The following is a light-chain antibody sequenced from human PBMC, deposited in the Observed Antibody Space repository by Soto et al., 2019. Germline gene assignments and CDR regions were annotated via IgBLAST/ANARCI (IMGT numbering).Light chain of an antibody. J-gene: IGLJ1*01. CDR3: SSYTSSSTRV. Sequence: QSVLTQPASVSGSPGQSITISCSGTSSNIGGYNIVSWYQQHPGKAPKVIIYEGVKRPSGVSDRFSGSTSGVTASLTISGLQAEDEADYYCSSYTSSSTRVFGTGTKVTVL. V-gene: IGLV2-14*02. CDR2: EGV. CDR1: SSNIGGYNI.